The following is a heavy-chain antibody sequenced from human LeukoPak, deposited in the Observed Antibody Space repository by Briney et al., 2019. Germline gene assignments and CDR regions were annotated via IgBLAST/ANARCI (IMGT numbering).Heavy chain of an antibody. CDR2: IKSKTDGETT. CDR1: GFTFTNAW. CDR3: TTDLGTYYHGSQRLIPIDY. J-gene: IGHJ4*02. V-gene: IGHV3-15*01. D-gene: IGHD3-10*01. Sequence: GGSLRLSCSASGFTFTNAWMSWVRQAPGKGLEWIGRIKSKTDGETTNYAEPVRGRFTISRDDSKSAVYLQMNSLKIEDTAVYYCTTDLGTYYHGSQRLIPIDYWGQGTLVTVSS.